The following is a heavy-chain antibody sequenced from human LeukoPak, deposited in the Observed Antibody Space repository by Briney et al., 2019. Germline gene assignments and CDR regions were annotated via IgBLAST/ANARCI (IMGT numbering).Heavy chain of an antibody. CDR1: GVSTTNGIYY. V-gene: IGHV4-39*01. J-gene: IGHJ4*02. CDR3: ARHAEYNSGWHFYLDH. Sequence: SETLSLTCTVSGVSTTNGIYYWAWIRQPPGKGLEWIGSVHNVGSTYYNLSLRSRATMSIDTSKNQFSLRPNSVTAADTAVYYCARHAEYNSGWHFYLDHWGQGILVTVSS. CDR2: VHNVGST. D-gene: IGHD6-19*01.